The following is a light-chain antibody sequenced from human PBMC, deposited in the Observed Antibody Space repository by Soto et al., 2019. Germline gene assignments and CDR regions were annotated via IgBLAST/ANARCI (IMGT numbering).Light chain of an antibody. CDR2: GAS. CDR3: QQYTGPPTT. Sequence: EIVMTQSPATLSVSPGERVTLSCRASQTVSSNYLAWCQQRPGQAPRLLIYGASTRAAGIPVRFSGSGSGTDFTLTITRLEPEDSAVYFCQQYTGPPTTFGQGTRLEIK. V-gene: IGKV3-20*01. CDR1: QTVSSNY. J-gene: IGKJ5*01.